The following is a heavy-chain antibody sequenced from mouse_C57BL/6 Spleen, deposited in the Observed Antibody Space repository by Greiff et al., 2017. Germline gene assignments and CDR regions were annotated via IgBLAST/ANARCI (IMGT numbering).Heavy chain of an antibody. V-gene: IGHV2-2*01. CDR2: IWSGGST. CDR1: GFSLTSYG. D-gene: IGHD1-1*01. CDR3: ARSYGKGYFDV. J-gene: IGHJ1*03. Sequence: QVHVKQSGPGLVQPSQSLSITCTVSGFSLTSYGVHWVRQSPGKGLEWLGGIWSGGSTDSNAAFISRLSISKDNSKSQVFFKMNSLQADDTAIYYCARSYGKGYFDVWGTGTTVTVSS.